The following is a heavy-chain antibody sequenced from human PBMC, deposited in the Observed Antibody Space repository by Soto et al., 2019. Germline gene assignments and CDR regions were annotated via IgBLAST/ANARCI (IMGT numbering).Heavy chain of an antibody. CDR3: ARGGGVYYDSSGHFAK. V-gene: IGHV1-46*01. J-gene: IGHJ4*02. CDR2: INPSGGST. CDR1: GYTFTSYY. D-gene: IGHD3-22*01. Sequence: XSGKVCCKASGYTFTSYYMHWVRQAPGQGLEWMGIINPSGGSTSYAQKFQGRVTMTRDTSTSTVYMELSSLRSEDTAVYYCARGGGVYYDSSGHFAKWGQGTPVTV.